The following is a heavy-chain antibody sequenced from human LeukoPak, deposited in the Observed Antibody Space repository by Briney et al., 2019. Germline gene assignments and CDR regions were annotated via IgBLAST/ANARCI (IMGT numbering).Heavy chain of an antibody. Sequence: SETLSLTCTVSGDSISSTIYFWGWIRQFPGKGLEWIGSIYYSGSTYYNPSVKSRVNMSVDTSKNQFSLKLSSVTAADTAVYYCARSTYYYDSSGYTVGAFDIWGQGTMVTVSS. CDR1: GDSISSTIYF. D-gene: IGHD3-22*01. J-gene: IGHJ3*02. CDR2: IYYSGST. CDR3: ARSTYYYDSSGYTVGAFDI. V-gene: IGHV4-39*07.